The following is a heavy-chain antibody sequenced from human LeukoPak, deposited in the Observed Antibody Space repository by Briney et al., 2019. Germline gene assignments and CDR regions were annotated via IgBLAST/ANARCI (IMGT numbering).Heavy chain of an antibody. Sequence: PGRSLRLSCAASGFTFSSYGMHWVRQAPGKGLEWVAVIWYDGSNKYYADSVKGRFTISRDNSKNTLYLQMNSLRAEDTAVYYCARGGSSSLSWFDPWGQGTLVTVSS. CDR2: IWYDGSNK. V-gene: IGHV3-33*01. D-gene: IGHD6-13*01. CDR1: GFTFSSYG. CDR3: ARGGSSSLSWFDP. J-gene: IGHJ5*02.